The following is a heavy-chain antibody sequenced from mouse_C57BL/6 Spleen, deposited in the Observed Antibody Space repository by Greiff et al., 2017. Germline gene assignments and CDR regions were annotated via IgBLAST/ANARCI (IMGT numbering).Heavy chain of an antibody. CDR2: IWTGGGT. V-gene: IGHV2-9-1*01. CDR3: ARKGGYYVRDAMDY. CDR1: GFSLTSYA. J-gene: IGHJ4*01. D-gene: IGHD2-3*01. Sequence: VQLQQSGPGLVAPSQSLSITCTVSGFSLTSYAISWVRQPPGKGLEWLGVIWTGGGTNYNSALKSRLSISKDNSKSQVFLKMNSLQTDDTARYYCARKGGYYVRDAMDYWGQGTSVTVSS.